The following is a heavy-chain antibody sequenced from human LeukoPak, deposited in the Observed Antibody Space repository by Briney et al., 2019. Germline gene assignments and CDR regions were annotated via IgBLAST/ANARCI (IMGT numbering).Heavy chain of an antibody. D-gene: IGHD5-18*01. Sequence: GGSLRLSCAASGFTFGSYTMPWARQAPGKGLEGFSYISDSGGTIYYADSVKGRFTISRDNAKNSLYLQMNSLRDEDTAVYYCARDGGSGYSFGPNFDYWGQGILVTVSS. V-gene: IGHV3-48*02. J-gene: IGHJ4*02. CDR3: ARDGGSGYSFGPNFDY. CDR1: GFTFGSYT. CDR2: ISDSGGTI.